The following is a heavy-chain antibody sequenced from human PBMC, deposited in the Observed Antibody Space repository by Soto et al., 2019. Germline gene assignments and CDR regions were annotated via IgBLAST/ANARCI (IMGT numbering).Heavy chain of an antibody. V-gene: IGHV1-18*01. D-gene: IGHD2-15*01. CDR1: GYTFTSYG. Sequence: QVQLVQSGAEVKKPGASVKVSCKASGYTFTSYGISWVRQAPGQGLEWMGWISAYNGNTNYAQKLQGRVNMTTDTSTSTAYMELRSLRSDDTAVYYCARGDCSGGSCYSQGVWWYYGMDVWGQGTTVTVSS. CDR2: ISAYNGNT. J-gene: IGHJ6*02. CDR3: ARGDCSGGSCYSQGVWWYYGMDV.